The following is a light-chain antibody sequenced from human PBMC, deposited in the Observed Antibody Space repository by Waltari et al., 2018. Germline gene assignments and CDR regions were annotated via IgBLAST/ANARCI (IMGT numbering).Light chain of an antibody. Sequence: SYVLTQPPSVSVAPGQTARISCGGNKAGSKGVHRSRQKPGQAPVLVVSDNSDRPSVIPERLSGSNAGNTATLTINRVEAGDEADYYCQVWDTSSDHLWVFGGGTKLTVL. J-gene: IGLJ3*02. CDR3: QVWDTSSDHLWV. V-gene: IGLV3-21*02. CDR1: KAGSKG. CDR2: DNS.